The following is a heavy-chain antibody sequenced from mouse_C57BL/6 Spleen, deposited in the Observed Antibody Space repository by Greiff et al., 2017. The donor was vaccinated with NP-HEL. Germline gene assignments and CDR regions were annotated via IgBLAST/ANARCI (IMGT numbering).Heavy chain of an antibody. CDR1: GYTFTSYW. CDR2: IDPSDSYT. Sequence: QVQLQQPGAELVMPGASVKLSCKASGYTFTSYWMHWVKQRPGQGLEWIGEIDPSDSYTNYNQKFKGKSTLTVDKSSSTAYMQLSSLTSEDSAVYYCARCLYYYGSNWYFDVWGTGTTVTVSS. D-gene: IGHD1-1*01. CDR3: ARCLYYYGSNWYFDV. J-gene: IGHJ1*03. V-gene: IGHV1-69*01.